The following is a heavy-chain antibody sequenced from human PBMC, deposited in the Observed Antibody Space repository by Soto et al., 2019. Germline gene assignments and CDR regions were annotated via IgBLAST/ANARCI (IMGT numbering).Heavy chain of an antibody. CDR1: GYTFSSYA. J-gene: IGHJ6*03. CDR3: ARGTTVTTTPTYYYMDV. V-gene: IGHV1-18*01. CDR2: ISPYNGNT. Sequence: VQLEQSGAEVKKPGASVRVSCKASGYTFSSYAISWVRQAPGQGLEWMGWISPYNGNTNHAQNLQGRLTMTTDTSTTTAYMDLRSLISDDTAIYYCARGTTVTTTPTYYYMDVWGKGTTVTVSS. D-gene: IGHD4-17*01.